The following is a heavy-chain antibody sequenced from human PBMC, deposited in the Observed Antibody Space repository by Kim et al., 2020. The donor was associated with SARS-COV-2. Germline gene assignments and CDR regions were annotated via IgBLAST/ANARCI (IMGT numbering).Heavy chain of an antibody. CDR3: ARDPLQEQASTYGMDV. CDR2: ISAYNDYT. J-gene: IGHJ6*02. D-gene: IGHD4-4*01. V-gene: IGHV1-18*01. CDR1: GYTFTSYG. Sequence: ASVKVSCKASGYTFTSYGISWVRQAPGQGLEWMGWISAYNDYTNYAQKLQGRVTMTTDTSTTTAYMELRSLRSDDTAVYYCARDPLQEQASTYGMDVWGPGTTVTVSS.